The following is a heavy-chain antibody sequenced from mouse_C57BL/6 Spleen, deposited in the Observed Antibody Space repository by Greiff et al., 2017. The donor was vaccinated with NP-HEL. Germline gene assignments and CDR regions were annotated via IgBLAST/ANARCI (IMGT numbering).Heavy chain of an antibody. J-gene: IGHJ1*03. Sequence: QVQLQQPGAELVMPGASVKLSCKASGYTFTSYWMHWVKQRPGQGLEWIGEIDPSDSYTNYNQKFKGKSTLTVDKSSSTAYMQLSSLTSEDSAVYYCARSLGYGSSYWYFDVWGTGTTVTVSS. CDR1: GYTFTSYW. D-gene: IGHD1-1*01. CDR2: IDPSDSYT. CDR3: ARSLGYGSSYWYFDV. V-gene: IGHV1-69*01.